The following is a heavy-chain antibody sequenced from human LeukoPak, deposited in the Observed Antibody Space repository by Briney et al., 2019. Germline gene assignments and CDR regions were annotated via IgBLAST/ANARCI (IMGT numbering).Heavy chain of an antibody. CDR2: INHSGST. CDR3: ARDRGDLDY. V-gene: IGHV4-34*01. J-gene: IGHJ4*02. CDR1: GGSFSGYY. Sequence: SETLSLTCAVYGGSFSGYYWSWIRQPPGKGLEWIGEINHSGSTNYNPSLKSRVTISVDTSKNQFSLKLSSVTAADTAVYYCARDRGDLDYWGQGTLVTVSS.